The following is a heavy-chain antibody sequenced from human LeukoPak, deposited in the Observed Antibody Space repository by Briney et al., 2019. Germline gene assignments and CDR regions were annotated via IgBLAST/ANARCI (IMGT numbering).Heavy chain of an antibody. D-gene: IGHD3-10*01. V-gene: IGHV3-23*01. CDR1: GFTFSSYA. J-gene: IGHJ6*02. CDR3: AKVPRYGSGRAYYYGMDV. CDR2: VSGSGGTT. Sequence: PGGSLRLSCAASGFTFSSYAIHWVRQAPGKGLEWVSAVSGSGGTTHYADSAKGRFTISRDNSKNTLYLQLNSLRAEDTAVYYCAKVPRYGSGRAYYYGMDVWGQGTTVTVSS.